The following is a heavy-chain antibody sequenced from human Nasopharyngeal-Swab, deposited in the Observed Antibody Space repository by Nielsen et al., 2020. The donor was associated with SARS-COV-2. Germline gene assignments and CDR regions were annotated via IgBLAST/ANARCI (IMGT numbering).Heavy chain of an antibody. CDR3: AREWFGDHTPPTYYYGMDV. J-gene: IGHJ6*02. Sequence: VRQAPGQGLEWVSSISSSSSYIYYADSVKGRFTISRDNAENSLYLQMNSLRAEDTAVYYCAREWFGDHTPPTYYYGMDVWGQGTTVTVSS. D-gene: IGHD3-10*01. CDR2: ISSSSSYI. V-gene: IGHV3-21*04.